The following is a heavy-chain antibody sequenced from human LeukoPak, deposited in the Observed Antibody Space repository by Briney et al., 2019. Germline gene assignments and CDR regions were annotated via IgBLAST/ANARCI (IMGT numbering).Heavy chain of an antibody. J-gene: IGHJ4*02. CDR3: AKDIAYDILTGYLDY. D-gene: IGHD3-9*01. CDR2: ISWNSGSI. CDR1: GFTFDDYA. V-gene: IGHV3-9*01. Sequence: GRSLRLSCAASGFTFDDYAMHWVRQAPGKGLEWVSGISWNSGSIGYADSVKGRFTISRDNAKKSLYLQMNSLRAEDTALYYCAKDIAYDILTGYLDYWGQGTLVTVSS.